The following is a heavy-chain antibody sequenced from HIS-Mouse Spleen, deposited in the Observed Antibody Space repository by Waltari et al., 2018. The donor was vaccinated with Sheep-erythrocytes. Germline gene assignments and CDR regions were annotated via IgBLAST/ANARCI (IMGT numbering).Heavy chain of an antibody. Sequence: SSYGMHWVRQALGKGLEWGAVILYDGSNKYYADSVKGRFTISRDNSKNTLYLQMNSLRAEETAVYYCAKDGVLRFLEGLWGYYYYGMDVWGQGTTVTVSS. V-gene: IGHV3-30*18. CDR1: SSYG. J-gene: IGHJ6*02. CDR3: AKDGVLRFLEGLWGYYYYGMDV. CDR2: ILYDGSNK. D-gene: IGHD3-3*01.